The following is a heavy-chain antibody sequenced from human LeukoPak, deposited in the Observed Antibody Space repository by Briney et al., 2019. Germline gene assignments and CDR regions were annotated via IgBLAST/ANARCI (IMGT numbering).Heavy chain of an antibody. Sequence: PSETLSLTCTVSSGSISSSSYYWGWIRQPPGKGLEWIGSIYYSGSTYYNPSLKSRVTISVDTSKNQFSLKLSSVTAADTAVYYCARDYYGDPYDAFDIWGQGTMVTVSS. V-gene: IGHV4-39*02. CDR1: SGSISSSSYY. J-gene: IGHJ3*02. CDR2: IYYSGST. D-gene: IGHD4-17*01. CDR3: ARDYYGDPYDAFDI.